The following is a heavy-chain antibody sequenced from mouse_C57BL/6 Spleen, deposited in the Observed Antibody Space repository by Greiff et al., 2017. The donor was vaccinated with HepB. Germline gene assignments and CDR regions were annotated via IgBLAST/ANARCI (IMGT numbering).Heavy chain of an antibody. CDR1: GYAFSSYW. D-gene: IGHD1-1*01. Sequence: VQLQQSGAELVKPGASVKISCKASGYAFSSYWMNWVKQRPGKGLEWIGQIYPGDGDTNYNGKFKGKATLTADKSSSTAYMQLSSLTSEDSAVYFCARGIDYYGSSGAYWGQGTLVTVSA. V-gene: IGHV1-80*01. CDR2: IYPGDGDT. CDR3: ARGIDYYGSSGAY. J-gene: IGHJ3*01.